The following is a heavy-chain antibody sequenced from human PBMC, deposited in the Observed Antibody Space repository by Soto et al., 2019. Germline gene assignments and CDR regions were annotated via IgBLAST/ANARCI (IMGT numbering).Heavy chain of an antibody. CDR2: IYYSGST. Sequence: PSETLSLTCTVSGGSISSSSYYWGWIRQPPGKGLEWIGSIYYSGSTYYNPSLKSRVTISVDTSKNQFSLKLSSVTAADTAVYYCIGATDVLRFLEWFSGFDYWGQGTLVTVSS. CDR1: GGSISSSSYY. CDR3: IGATDVLRFLEWFSGFDY. J-gene: IGHJ4*02. V-gene: IGHV4-39*01. D-gene: IGHD3-3*01.